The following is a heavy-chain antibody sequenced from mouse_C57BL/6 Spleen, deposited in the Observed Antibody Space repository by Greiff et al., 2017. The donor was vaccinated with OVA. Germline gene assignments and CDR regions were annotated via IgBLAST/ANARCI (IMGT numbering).Heavy chain of an antibody. V-gene: IGHV1-82*01. Sequence: VQLQQSGPELVKPGASVKISCKASGYAFSSSWMNWVKQRPGKGLEWIGRIYPGDGDTNYNGTFKGKATLTADKSSSTAYMQLSSLTSEDSAGYFCARGPAQAEGGFADWGQGTLVTVSA. J-gene: IGHJ3*01. D-gene: IGHD3-2*02. CDR3: ARGPAQAEGGFAD. CDR2: IYPGDGDT. CDR1: GYAFSSSW.